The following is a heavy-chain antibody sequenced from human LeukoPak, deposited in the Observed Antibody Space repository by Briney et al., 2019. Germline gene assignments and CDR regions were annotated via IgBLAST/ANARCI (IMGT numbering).Heavy chain of an antibody. D-gene: IGHD1-14*01. CDR3: ARVGSDYYYYGMDV. CDR1: GYTFTSYG. V-gene: IGHV1-18*01. CDR2: ISAYNGNT. J-gene: IGHJ6*02. Sequence: ASVKVSCKASGYTFTSYGISWVRQAPGQELEWMGWISAYNGNTNYAQKLQGRVTMTTDTSTSTAYMELRSLRSDDTAVYYCARVGSDYYYYGMDVWGQGTTVTVSS.